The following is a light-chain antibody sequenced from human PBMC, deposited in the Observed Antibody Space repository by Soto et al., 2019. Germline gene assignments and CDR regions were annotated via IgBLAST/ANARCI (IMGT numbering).Light chain of an antibody. V-gene: IGLV2-14*03. J-gene: IGLJ3*02. CDR2: DVT. CDR3: SSYTTVNTVVV. Sequence: QSALTQPASVSGSPGQSITFSCTGTTADIGAYNYVSWYQHHPGKAPKLLIYDVTDRPSGVSDRFSGSKSGTTASLTISGLQGEDEADYFCSSYTTVNTVVVFGGGTKLNVL. CDR1: TADIGAYNY.